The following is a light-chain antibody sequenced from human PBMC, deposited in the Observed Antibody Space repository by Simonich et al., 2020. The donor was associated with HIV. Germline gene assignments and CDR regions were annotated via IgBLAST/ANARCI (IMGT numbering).Light chain of an antibody. V-gene: IGKV4-1*01. CDR3: QQYYSTPLT. Sequence: DIVMTQSPDSLAVSLGERATINCKSNQSVLYSSNNKNYLAWYQQKPGQPPKLLIYCASTRESGVPGRFRGSGSGTDFTLTISSLQAEDVAVYYCQQYYSTPLTFGGGTKVEIK. CDR1: QSVLYSSNNKNY. CDR2: CAS. J-gene: IGKJ4*01.